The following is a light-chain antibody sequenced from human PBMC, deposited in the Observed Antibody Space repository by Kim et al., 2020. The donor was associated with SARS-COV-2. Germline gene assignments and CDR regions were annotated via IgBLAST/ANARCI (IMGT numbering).Light chain of an antibody. CDR1: SSNIGAPYD. V-gene: IGLV1-40*01. Sequence: RVTISCTGSSSNIGAPYDVHWYQQFPGAAPKLLIYGNNNRPSGVPDRFSGSKSGTSASLAITGLQAEDEADYYCQSYDSSLSASVFGGGTQLTVL. J-gene: IGLJ3*02. CDR2: GNN. CDR3: QSYDSSLSASV.